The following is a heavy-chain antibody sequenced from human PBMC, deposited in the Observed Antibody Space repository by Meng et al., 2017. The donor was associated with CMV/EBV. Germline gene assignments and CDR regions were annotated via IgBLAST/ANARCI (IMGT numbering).Heavy chain of an antibody. J-gene: IGHJ4*02. Sequence: GGSLRLSCAASGFTFSSYAMHWARQAPGKGLEWVAVISYDGSNKYYADSVKGRFTISRDNSKNTLYLQMNSLRAEDTAVYYCARGEIAVAAAIDYWGQGTLVTVSS. CDR3: ARGEIAVAAAIDY. D-gene: IGHD6-19*01. CDR1: GFTFSSYA. CDR2: ISYDGSNK. V-gene: IGHV3-30*04.